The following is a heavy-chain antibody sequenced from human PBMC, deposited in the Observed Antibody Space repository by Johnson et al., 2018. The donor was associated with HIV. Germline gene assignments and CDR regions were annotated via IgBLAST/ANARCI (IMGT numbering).Heavy chain of an antibody. CDR3: AKNQEVSREDAFDI. V-gene: IGHV3-30*18. D-gene: IGHD3-3*02. Sequence: QVHLVESGGGLVQPGGSLRLSCAASGFTFSSYWMSWVRQAPGKGLEWVAVISYDGSNKYYADSVKGRFTISRDNSKNTLYLQMNSLRAEDTAVYYCAKNQEVSREDAFDIWGQGTMVTVSS. CDR1: GFTFSSYW. CDR2: ISYDGSNK. J-gene: IGHJ3*02.